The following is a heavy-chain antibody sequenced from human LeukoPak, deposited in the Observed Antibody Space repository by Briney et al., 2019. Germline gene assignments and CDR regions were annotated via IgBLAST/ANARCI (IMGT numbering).Heavy chain of an antibody. J-gene: IGHJ6*03. CDR3: AKVFGSGSYYYYYMDV. CDR2: ITGSGGST. D-gene: IGHD3-10*01. Sequence: GGTLRLSCAASGFTFSNYGLSWVRQAPGKGLEWVSGITGSGGSTYYADSVKGRFTISRDNAKNSLYLQMNSLRAEDTAVYYCAKVFGSGSYYYYYMDVWGKGTTVTISS. V-gene: IGHV3-23*01. CDR1: GFTFSNYG.